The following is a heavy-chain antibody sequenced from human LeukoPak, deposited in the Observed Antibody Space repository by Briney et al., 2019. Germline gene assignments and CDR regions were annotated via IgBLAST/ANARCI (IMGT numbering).Heavy chain of an antibody. CDR2: IXYXGSNK. D-gene: IGHD3-16*01. CDR1: GFTFSSYG. V-gene: IGHV3-33*01. Sequence: GGSLRLSCAASGFTFSSYGMHWVRKAPGKGLEWVAVIXYXGSNKYYADSVKGRFTISRDNSKNTLYLQMHSLRAKDTAVYYCARDTQTYYDYVWGSPPLDYWGQGTLVTVSS. CDR3: ARDTQTYYDYVWGSPPLDY. J-gene: IGHJ4*02.